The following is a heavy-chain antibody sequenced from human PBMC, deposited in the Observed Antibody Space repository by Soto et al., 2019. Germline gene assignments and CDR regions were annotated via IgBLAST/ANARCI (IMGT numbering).Heavy chain of an antibody. CDR1: GYTLTELS. D-gene: IGHD1-20*01. CDR3: ATCPNWNHGAFDI. CDR2: FDPEDGET. Sequence: GAPVKGSCKVFGYTLTELSIHWGRQASGKGLEWMGGFDPEDGETIYAQKFQGRVTMTEDTSTDTAYMELSSLRSEDTAVYYCATCPNWNHGAFDIWGQGTMVTVSS. V-gene: IGHV1-24*01. J-gene: IGHJ3*02.